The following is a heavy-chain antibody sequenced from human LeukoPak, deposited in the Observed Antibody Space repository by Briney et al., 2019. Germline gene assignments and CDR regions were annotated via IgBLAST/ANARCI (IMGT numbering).Heavy chain of an antibody. CDR2: IKQDGNEK. CDR3: APPPITATGN. Sequence: GGSLRLSCAASGFTSSNYWMTWVRQAPGKGLEWVANIKQDGNEKYYVDSVKGRFTISRDNAKNSLYLQMNSLRAEDTAVYYCAPPPITATGNWGQGTLVTVSS. V-gene: IGHV3-7*01. CDR1: GFTSSNYW. J-gene: IGHJ4*02. D-gene: IGHD1-14*01.